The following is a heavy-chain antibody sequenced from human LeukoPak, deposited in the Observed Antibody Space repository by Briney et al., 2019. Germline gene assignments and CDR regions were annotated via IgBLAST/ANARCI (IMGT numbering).Heavy chain of an antibody. D-gene: IGHD3-3*01. Sequence: PSETLSLTCAVYGGSFSGYYWSWIRQPPGKGLEWIGEINHSGSTNYNPSPKSRVTISVDTSKNQFSLKLSSVTAADTAVYYCAVKYYDFWSGYYAAFDYWGQGTLVTVSS. V-gene: IGHV4-34*01. CDR1: GGSFSGYY. J-gene: IGHJ4*02. CDR2: INHSGST. CDR3: AVKYYDFWSGYYAAFDY.